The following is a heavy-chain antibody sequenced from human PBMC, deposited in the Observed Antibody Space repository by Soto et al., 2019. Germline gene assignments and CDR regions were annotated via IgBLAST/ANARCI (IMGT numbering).Heavy chain of an antibody. CDR1: GYTFTNYD. J-gene: IGHJ4*02. CDR2: VSPDHGNA. CDR3: EVTAAGC. D-gene: IGHD2-21*02. Sequence: QVQVVQSKAEVKKPGASVKVSSKTSGYTFTNYDINWVRQAPGQGLEWMGWVSPDHGNAGYAPQFQGRITMTSDTSTSTVYMELNNLSSDDTAVYFCEVTAAGCWGQGTMVTVSS. V-gene: IGHV1-8*01.